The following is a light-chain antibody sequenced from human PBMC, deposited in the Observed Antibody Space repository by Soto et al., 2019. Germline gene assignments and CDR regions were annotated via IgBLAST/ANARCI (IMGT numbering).Light chain of an antibody. CDR2: KAS. V-gene: IGKV1-5*03. CDR3: QHYYSYSEA. Sequence: DIQMTQSPSTLSGSVGDRVTITCRASQTISSWLAWYQQKPGKAPKLLIYKASTLKSGVPSRFSGSGSGTEFTLTISSQQPDDFATYYCQHYYSYSEAFGQGTKVELK. J-gene: IGKJ1*01. CDR1: QTISSW.